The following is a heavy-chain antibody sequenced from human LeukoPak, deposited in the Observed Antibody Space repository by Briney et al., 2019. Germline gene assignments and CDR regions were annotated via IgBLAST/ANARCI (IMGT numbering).Heavy chain of an antibody. CDR2: IGGSGGST. J-gene: IGHJ4*02. Sequence: PGGSLRLSCAASGFTFSSYAMSWVRQAPGKGLEWVSAIGGSGGSTYYADSVEGRFTISRDNSKNTLYLQMNSLRAEDTAVYYCAKDYGSGSYYYFDYWGQGTLVTVSS. V-gene: IGHV3-23*01. D-gene: IGHD3-10*01. CDR1: GFTFSSYA. CDR3: AKDYGSGSYYYFDY.